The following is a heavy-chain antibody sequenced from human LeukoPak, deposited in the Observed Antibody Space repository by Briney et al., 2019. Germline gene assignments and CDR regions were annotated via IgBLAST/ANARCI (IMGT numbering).Heavy chain of an antibody. V-gene: IGHV4-39*07. D-gene: IGHD2-2*01. CDR3: AIIVVVPAAPDAFDI. CDR1: GGSISRSSSH. J-gene: IGHJ3*02. Sequence: PSETLSLTCTVSGGSISRSSSHWGWIRQPPGSTLEWIGNFYHSGSTYYNPALKSRVTIPADTSKNQFSLRLSSVTAADTAVYYCAIIVVVPAAPDAFDIWGQGTMVTVSS. CDR2: FYHSGST.